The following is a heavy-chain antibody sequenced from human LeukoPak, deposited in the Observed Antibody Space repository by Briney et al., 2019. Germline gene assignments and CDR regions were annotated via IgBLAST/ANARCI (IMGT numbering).Heavy chain of an antibody. CDR3: ARRGGYCSGDCYPDN. CDR1: GFLFEEYG. V-gene: IGHV3-20*04. D-gene: IGHD2-21*02. J-gene: IGHJ4*02. CDR2: ISWNGLSI. Sequence: GGSLRLSCEASGFLFEEYGMSWIRQRPGKGLEWVAGISWNGLSIHYADSVKGRFTISRDDAKKSLFLHMDGLSAEDTAFYCCARRGGYCSGDCYPDNWGQGTLVIVSS.